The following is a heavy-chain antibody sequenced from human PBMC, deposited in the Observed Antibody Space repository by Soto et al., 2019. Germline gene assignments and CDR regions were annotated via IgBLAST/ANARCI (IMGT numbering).Heavy chain of an antibody. CDR3: ARDPSHGSGSYLDS. CDR2: IWYDGSNK. V-gene: IGHV3-33*01. Sequence: GGSLRLSCAASGFIFSDYGMHWFRQAPGKGLEWVAVIWYDGSNKYYGDSVKGRFSVSRDNSKNMLYLQMNGLRVEDTAVFYCARDPSHGSGSYLDSWGQGTLVTVSS. CDR1: GFIFSDYG. D-gene: IGHD3-10*01. J-gene: IGHJ4*02.